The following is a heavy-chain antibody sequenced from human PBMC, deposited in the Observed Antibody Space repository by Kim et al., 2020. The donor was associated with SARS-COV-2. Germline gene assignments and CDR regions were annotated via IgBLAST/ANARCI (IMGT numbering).Heavy chain of an antibody. Sequence: ASVKVSCKASGYTFTSYYMHWVRQAPGQGLEWMGIINPSGGSTSYAQKFQGRVTMTRDTSTSTVYMELGSLRSEDTAVYDCARVWAVAGYYYYCIDVWGQGTTVTVSS. J-gene: IGHJ6*02. CDR2: INPSGGST. CDR1: GYTFTSYY. D-gene: IGHD6-19*01. CDR3: ARVWAVAGYYYYCIDV. V-gene: IGHV1-46*01.